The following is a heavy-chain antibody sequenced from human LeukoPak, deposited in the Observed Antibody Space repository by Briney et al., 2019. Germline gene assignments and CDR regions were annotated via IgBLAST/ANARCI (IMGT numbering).Heavy chain of an antibody. Sequence: GGSLRLSCAASGLTVSSNYMSWVRQAPGKGLEWVSVIYSGGSTYYADSVKGRFTISRDNSKNTLYLQMNSLRAEDTAVYYCARDIRYSSSSALYYYYGMDVWGQGTTVTVSS. J-gene: IGHJ6*02. CDR1: GLTVSSNY. CDR3: ARDIRYSSSSALYYYYGMDV. CDR2: IYSGGST. D-gene: IGHD6-13*01. V-gene: IGHV3-53*01.